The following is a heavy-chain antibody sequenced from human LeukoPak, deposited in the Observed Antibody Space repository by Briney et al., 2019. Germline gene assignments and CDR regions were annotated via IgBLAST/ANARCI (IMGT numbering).Heavy chain of an antibody. J-gene: IGHJ4*02. Sequence: GGSLRLSCAASGFTFSSYGMHWVRQAPGRGLEWVAVISYDGSNKYYADSVKGRFTISRDNSKNTLYLQMNSLRAEDTAVYYCAKDRRSGYSYGYFDYWGQGTLVTVSS. CDR1: GFTFSSYG. D-gene: IGHD5-18*01. CDR2: ISYDGSNK. CDR3: AKDRRSGYSYGYFDY. V-gene: IGHV3-30*18.